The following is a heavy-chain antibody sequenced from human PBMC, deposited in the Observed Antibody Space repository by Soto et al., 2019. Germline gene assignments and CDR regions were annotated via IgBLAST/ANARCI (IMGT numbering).Heavy chain of an antibody. J-gene: IGHJ4*02. V-gene: IGHV3-11*05. Sequence: QVQLVESGGGLVKPGGSLRLSCVASGFTFSDYYMSWIRQAPGKGLEWVSYISSSSSYTNYADSVKGRFTISRDNAKNSLYLQMNSLRAEDTAVYYCARDHHRYSGYDYVDYWGQGTLVTXXX. CDR3: ARDHHRYSGYDYVDY. CDR2: ISSSSSYT. CDR1: GFTFSDYY. D-gene: IGHD5-12*01.